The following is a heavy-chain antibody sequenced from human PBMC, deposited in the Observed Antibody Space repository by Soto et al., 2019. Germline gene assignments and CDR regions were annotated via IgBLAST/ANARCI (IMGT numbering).Heavy chain of an antibody. CDR1: GFSFSSYA. V-gene: IGHV3-23*01. J-gene: IGHJ4*02. CDR2: ISGAGDRT. D-gene: IGHD3-10*01. Sequence: EAQLLESGGSLVQPGGSLRLSCAASGFSFSSYAMTWVRQAPGKGLEWVSMISGAGDRTYYADSVKGRFTISRDNSKNTLYLQMNSLRAEDTAVYHCAKATRGPLSSRRSDANHLDSWAQGTLVTVSS. CDR3: AKATRGPLSSRRSDANHLDS.